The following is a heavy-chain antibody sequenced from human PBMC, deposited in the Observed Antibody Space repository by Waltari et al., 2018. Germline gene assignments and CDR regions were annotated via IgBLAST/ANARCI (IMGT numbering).Heavy chain of an antibody. D-gene: IGHD2-2*01. CDR2: ISPSVGTA. Sequence: QVQLVQSGAEVKKPGSSVKVSCKASGGTFSSYAISWVRQAPGQGLEWMGGISPSVGTANYAKKFQGRGRVTADETTSTAYMELGSLRSEDTAVYYCARDSGYWSSTSCYPFDYWGQGTLVTVSS. CDR3: ARDSGYWSSTSCYPFDY. V-gene: IGHV1-69*01. CDR1: GGTFSSYA. J-gene: IGHJ4*02.